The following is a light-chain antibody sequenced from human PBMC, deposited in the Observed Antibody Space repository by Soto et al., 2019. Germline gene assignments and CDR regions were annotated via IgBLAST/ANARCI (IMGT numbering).Light chain of an antibody. CDR1: NSDVGGYNY. V-gene: IGLV2-11*01. J-gene: IGLJ3*02. CDR3: CSYVDTDTWV. CDR2: GVS. Sequence: QSALTQLRSVSGSPGQSVTISCTGTNSDVGGYNYVSWYQQYPGKAPKLMISGVSERPSGVPDRFSGSKSGNTSSLTISGLQAEYEADYYCCSYVDTDTWVFGGGTKLTVL.